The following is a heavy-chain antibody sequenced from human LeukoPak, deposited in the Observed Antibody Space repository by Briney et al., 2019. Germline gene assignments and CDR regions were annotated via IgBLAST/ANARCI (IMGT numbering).Heavy chain of an antibody. CDR2: IYPGDSDT. J-gene: IGHJ4*02. CDR3: ARRYSCGGSCYSGFDY. CDR1: GYSFTSYW. D-gene: IGHD2-15*01. Sequence: GESLKISCKGSGYSFTSYWIGWVRQMPGKGLEWMGIIYPGDSDTRYSPSFQGQVTISVDKSISTAYLQWSSLKASDTTMYYCARRYSCGGSCYSGFDYWGQGTLVTVSS. V-gene: IGHV5-51*01.